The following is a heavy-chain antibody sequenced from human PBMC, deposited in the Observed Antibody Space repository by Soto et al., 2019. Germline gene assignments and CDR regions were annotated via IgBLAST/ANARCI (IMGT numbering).Heavy chain of an antibody. J-gene: IGHJ4*02. Sequence: PGGSLRLSCAASGLTFSSYEMNWVRQAPGKGLEWVSYISSSGSSIYYADSVKGRFTISRDNAKNSLYLQVNSLRAEDTAVYYCASLLGYCSAASCPAGYWGQGTLVTVSS. CDR1: GLTFSSYE. V-gene: IGHV3-48*03. CDR3: ASLLGYCSAASCPAGY. D-gene: IGHD2-15*01. CDR2: ISSSGSSI.